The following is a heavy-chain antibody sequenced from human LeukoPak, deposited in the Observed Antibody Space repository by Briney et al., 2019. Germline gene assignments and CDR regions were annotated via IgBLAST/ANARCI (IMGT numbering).Heavy chain of an antibody. J-gene: IGHJ4*02. CDR1: GFTFSSYW. V-gene: IGHV3-74*01. CDR3: AKDRHWITMIVVVITGLDY. D-gene: IGHD3-22*01. Sequence: PGRSLRLSCAASGFTFSSYWMHWVRQVPGKGLVWVARINPGGSSITYADSVKGRFTISRDNAKNTLYLQMNSLRAEDTAVYYCAKDRHWITMIVVVITGLDYWGQGTLVTVSS. CDR2: INPGGSSI.